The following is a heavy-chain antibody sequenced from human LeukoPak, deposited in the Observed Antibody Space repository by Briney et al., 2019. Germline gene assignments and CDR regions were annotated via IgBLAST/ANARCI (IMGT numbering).Heavy chain of an antibody. D-gene: IGHD2-15*01. CDR3: ARDSGYFDY. V-gene: IGHV3-23*01. Sequence: GGSLRLSCAASGFTFSSYAMNWVRQAPGKGLEWVSVISGSGGSTYYADSVKGRFTISRDNSKNTLYLQMNSLRAEDTAVYYCARDSGYFDYWGQGTLVTVSS. J-gene: IGHJ4*02. CDR1: GFTFSSYA. CDR2: ISGSGGST.